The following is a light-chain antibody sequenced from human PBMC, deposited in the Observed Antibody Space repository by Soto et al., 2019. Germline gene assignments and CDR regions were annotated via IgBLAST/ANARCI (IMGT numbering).Light chain of an antibody. CDR1: QDISAY. Sequence: DIQLTQSPSFLSASVGDRVTITCRASQDISAYLAWYQQRPGKAPKLLIYAASTLQSGVPSRFSGSGSGTEFTLTVSSLQPEDFATYSCQQLSSYPLTFGGGTKVEIK. CDR3: QQLSSYPLT. V-gene: IGKV1-9*01. CDR2: AAS. J-gene: IGKJ4*01.